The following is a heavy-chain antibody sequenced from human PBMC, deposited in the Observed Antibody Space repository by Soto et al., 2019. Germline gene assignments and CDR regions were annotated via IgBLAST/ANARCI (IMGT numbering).Heavy chain of an antibody. CDR2: TRNKANSYTT. CDR1: GFTFSDHY. Sequence: GGSLRLSCAASGFTFSDHYMDWVRQAPGKGLEWVGRTRNKANSYTTEYAASVKGRFTISRDDSKNSLYLQMNSLKTEDTAVYYCARDLSCSGGSCYFDYWGQGTLVTVSS. D-gene: IGHD2-15*01. J-gene: IGHJ4*02. CDR3: ARDLSCSGGSCYFDY. V-gene: IGHV3-72*01.